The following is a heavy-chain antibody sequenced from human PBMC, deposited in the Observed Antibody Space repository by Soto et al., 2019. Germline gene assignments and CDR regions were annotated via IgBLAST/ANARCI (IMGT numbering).Heavy chain of an antibody. D-gene: IGHD1-20*01. V-gene: IGHV4-34*01. Sequence: SETLSLTCAVYGGSFSGYYWSWIRQPPGKGLEWIGEINHSGSTNYNPSLKSRVTISVDTSKNQFSLKLSSVTAADTAVYYCARWYNWNYYYYYGMDVWGQETTVTVSS. CDR2: INHSGST. CDR1: GGSFSGYY. CDR3: ARWYNWNYYYYYGMDV. J-gene: IGHJ6*02.